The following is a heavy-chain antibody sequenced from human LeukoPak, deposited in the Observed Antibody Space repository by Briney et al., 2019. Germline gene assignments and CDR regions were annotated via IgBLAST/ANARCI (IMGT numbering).Heavy chain of an antibody. CDR2: IYSGGST. J-gene: IGHJ4*02. CDR1: GFTVSSNY. Sequence: GGSLRLSCAASGFTVSSNYMSWGRQAPGKGLEWVSVIYSGGSTYYADSVKGSFTIYRDNSKNPLYLQMNRLRAEDTAVYYCAGFTMVRGVITDYWGQGTLVTVSS. V-gene: IGHV3-66*01. CDR3: AGFTMVRGVITDY. D-gene: IGHD3-10*01.